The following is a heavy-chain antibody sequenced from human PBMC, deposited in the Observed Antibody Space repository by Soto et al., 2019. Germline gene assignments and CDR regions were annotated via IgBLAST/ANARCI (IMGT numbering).Heavy chain of an antibody. D-gene: IGHD2-21*02. CDR3: ARVYGGNSIHYYYGMDV. CDR2: IYYSGST. CDR1: GGSISSGDYY. V-gene: IGHV4-30-4*01. Sequence: QVQLQESGPGLVKPSQTLSLTCTVSGGSISSGDYYWSWIRQPPGKGLEWIGYIYYSGSTYYNPSLTSRVTISVDTSKNQFSLKLSSVTAADTAVYYCARVYGGNSIHYYYGMDVWGQGTTVTVSS. J-gene: IGHJ6*02.